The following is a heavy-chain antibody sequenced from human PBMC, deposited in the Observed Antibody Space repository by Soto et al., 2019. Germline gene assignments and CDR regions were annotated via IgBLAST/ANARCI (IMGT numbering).Heavy chain of an antibody. CDR2: IYYSGST. J-gene: IGHJ4*02. Sequence: SETLSLTCTVSGGSISSYYWSWIRQPPGKGLEWIGYIYYSGSTNYNPSLKSRVTISVDTSKNQFSLKLSSVTAADTAVYYCARTIFGNKEYYFDYWGQGTLVTVSS. CDR3: ARTIFGNKEYYFDY. D-gene: IGHD3-3*01. CDR1: GGSISSYY. V-gene: IGHV4-59*01.